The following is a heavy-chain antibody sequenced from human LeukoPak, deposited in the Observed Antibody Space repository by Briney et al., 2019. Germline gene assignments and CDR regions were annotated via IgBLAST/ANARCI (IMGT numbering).Heavy chain of an antibody. Sequence: GGSLRLSCAASGFTFSSYGMSWVRQAPGKGLEWVSTISGGGGSTYSADSVMGRFTISRDNSKNTLYLQMNSLRAEDTAVYYCAKGVVVAPDVTPFDYWGQGTLVTVSS. D-gene: IGHD2-2*01. CDR1: GFTFSSYG. V-gene: IGHV3-23*01. J-gene: IGHJ4*02. CDR2: ISGGGGST. CDR3: AKGVVVAPDVTPFDY.